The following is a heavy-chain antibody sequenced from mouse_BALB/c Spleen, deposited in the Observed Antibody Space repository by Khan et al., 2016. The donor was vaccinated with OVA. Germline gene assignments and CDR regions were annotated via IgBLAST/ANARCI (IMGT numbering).Heavy chain of an antibody. CDR2: INSNGGSI. Sequence: VQSGGSLILPCAASGFTFSSSGLSWVRQSPDKRLELVATINSNGGSIYYPDSVNGRFTISRDNAKNTLYLQMSSLKSEDTAMYYCARMARIINWGQGTTLTVSS. J-gene: IGHJ2*01. V-gene: IGHV5-6-3*01. CDR1: GFTFSSSG. CDR3: ARMARIIN.